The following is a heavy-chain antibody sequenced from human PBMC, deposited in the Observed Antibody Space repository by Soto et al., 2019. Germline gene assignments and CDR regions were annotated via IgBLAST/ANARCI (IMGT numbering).Heavy chain of an antibody. D-gene: IGHD5-12*01. CDR3: ARDWGGGGATSYYYYYYGMDV. CDR2: IYYSGST. CDR1: GGSISSGDYY. V-gene: IGHV4-30-4*01. J-gene: IGHJ6*02. Sequence: QVQLQESGPGLVKPSQTLSLTCTVSGGSISSGDYYWSWIRQPPGKGLEWIGYIYYSGSTYYNPPHKGRVTISVDTSKKPFSLKLGSVTAADTAVYYCARDWGGGGATSYYYYYYGMDVWGQGTTVTVSS.